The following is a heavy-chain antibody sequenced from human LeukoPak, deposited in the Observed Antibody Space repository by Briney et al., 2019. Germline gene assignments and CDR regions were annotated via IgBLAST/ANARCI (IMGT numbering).Heavy chain of an antibody. J-gene: IGHJ4*02. CDR2: IDTGSTTM. Sequence: GGSLRLSCVASGFTFSSYDMNWVRQAPGKGLEWVSHIDTGSTTMYYADLVEGRFTISRDNAKNSLYLQLNSLRAEDTAVYYCARVAGTYFDFWGQGTLVTVSS. CDR3: ARVAGTYFDF. CDR1: GFTFSSYD. V-gene: IGHV3-48*01.